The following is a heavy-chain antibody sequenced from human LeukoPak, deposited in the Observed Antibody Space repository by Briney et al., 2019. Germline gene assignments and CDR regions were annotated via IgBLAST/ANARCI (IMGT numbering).Heavy chain of an antibody. J-gene: IGHJ4*02. CDR3: ARGNGYSSGWYGFDY. Sequence: ASVKVSCKASGYTFTGYYMHWVRQAPGQGLEWMGWINPNSGGTNYAQKFQGRVTMTRDTSISTAYMELSRLRSDDTAVYYCARGNGYSSGWYGFDYWGQGTLVTVSS. D-gene: IGHD6-19*01. V-gene: IGHV1-2*02. CDR2: INPNSGGT. CDR1: GYTFTGYY.